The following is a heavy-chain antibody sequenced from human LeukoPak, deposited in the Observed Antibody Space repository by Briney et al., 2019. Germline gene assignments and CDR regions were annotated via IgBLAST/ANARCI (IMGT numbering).Heavy chain of an antibody. CDR1: GFTFSSYS. Sequence: PGGSLRLSCAASGFTFSSYSMNWVRQAPGKGLEWVSYISSSSSTIYYADSVKGRFTISRDNAKNSLYLQMNSLRAEDTAVYYCVREEYYYGSASYYLFDFWGQGILVTVSS. CDR3: VREEYYYGSASYYLFDF. D-gene: IGHD3-10*01. J-gene: IGHJ4*02. V-gene: IGHV3-48*04. CDR2: ISSSSSTI.